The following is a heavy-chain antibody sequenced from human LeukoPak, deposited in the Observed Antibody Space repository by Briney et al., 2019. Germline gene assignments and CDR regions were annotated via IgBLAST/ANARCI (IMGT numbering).Heavy chain of an antibody. CDR3: ARDPGIVVVPAAKGSMDV. V-gene: IGHV3-21*01. J-gene: IGHJ6*02. CDR1: GFTFSTYA. D-gene: IGHD2-2*01. Sequence: GGSLRLSCTASGFTFSTYAMTWVRQAPGKGLDWVSAIGASGADTYYADSVKGRFTISRDNAKNSLYLQMNSLRAEDTAVYYCARDPGIVVVPAAKGSMDVWGQGTTVTVSS. CDR2: IGASGADT.